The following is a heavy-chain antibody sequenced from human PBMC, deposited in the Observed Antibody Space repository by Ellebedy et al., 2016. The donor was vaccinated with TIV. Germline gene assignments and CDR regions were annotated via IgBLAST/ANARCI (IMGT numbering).Heavy chain of an antibody. V-gene: IGHV3-74*01. D-gene: IGHD1-26*01. CDR1: GFTFSSYW. J-gene: IGHJ4*02. Sequence: GGSLRLXXAASGFTFSSYWMHWVRQAPGKGLVWVSRINSDGSSTSYADSVKGRFTISRDNAKNTLYLQMNSLKTEDTAVYYCTTTVGASTLFDYWGQGTLVTVSS. CDR3: TTTVGASTLFDY. CDR2: INSDGSST.